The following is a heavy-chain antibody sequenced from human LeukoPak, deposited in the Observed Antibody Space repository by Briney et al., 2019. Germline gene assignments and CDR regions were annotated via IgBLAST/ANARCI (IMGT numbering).Heavy chain of an antibody. CDR1: GGSISSSSYY. V-gene: IGHV4-39*01. D-gene: IGHD2/OR15-2a*01. Sequence: SETLSLTCTDSGGSISSSSYYWGWIRQPPGKGLEWIGSIYYSGSTYYNPSLKSRVTISVDSSKNQFSLKLTSVTAADTAVYYCARQAEILNWFDPWGQGTLVTVSS. J-gene: IGHJ5*02. CDR3: ARQAEILNWFDP. CDR2: IYYSGST.